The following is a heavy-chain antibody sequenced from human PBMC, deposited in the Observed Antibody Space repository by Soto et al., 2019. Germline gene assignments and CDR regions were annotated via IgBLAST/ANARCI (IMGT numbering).Heavy chain of an antibody. CDR1: GFTVSSNY. V-gene: IGHV3-66*01. D-gene: IGHD3-16*01. Sequence: EVQLVESGGGLVQPGGSLRLSCAASGFTVSSNYMSWVRQTPGEGLEWVSVIYSGGSTYYADSVKGRFTISRDNPKNTLSLQMNSLRAEDTAVYYCARGGGTYPFDYWGQGTLVTVSS. CDR3: ARGGGTYPFDY. J-gene: IGHJ4*02. CDR2: IYSGGST.